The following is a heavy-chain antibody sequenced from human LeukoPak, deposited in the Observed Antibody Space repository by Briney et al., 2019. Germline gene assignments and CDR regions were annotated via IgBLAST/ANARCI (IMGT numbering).Heavy chain of an antibody. Sequence: GGSLRLSCAASAFTFSSYWMSWVRQAPGKGLEWVANIKEDGSEQYYVDSLKGRFTISRDNAKNSLYLQMNSLRAEDTALYYCARDFKYYDFWSGYYRVIFDYWGQGTLVTVSS. CDR3: ARDFKYYDFWSGYYRVIFDY. J-gene: IGHJ4*02. V-gene: IGHV3-7*03. CDR2: IKEDGSEQ. D-gene: IGHD3-3*01. CDR1: AFTFSSYW.